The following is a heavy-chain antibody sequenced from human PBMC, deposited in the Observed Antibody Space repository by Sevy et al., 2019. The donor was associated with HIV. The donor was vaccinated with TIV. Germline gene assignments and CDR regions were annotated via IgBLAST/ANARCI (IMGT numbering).Heavy chain of an antibody. V-gene: IGHV4-34*01. D-gene: IGHD3-3*01. Sequence: SENLSLTCAVYGGSFSGYYWSWIRQPPGKGLEWIGEINHSGSTNYNPSLKSRVTISVDTSKNQFSLKLSSVTAADTAVYYCARRLIFGVVTRWFDPWGQGTLVTVSS. J-gene: IGHJ5*02. CDR2: INHSGST. CDR3: ARRLIFGVVTRWFDP. CDR1: GGSFSGYY.